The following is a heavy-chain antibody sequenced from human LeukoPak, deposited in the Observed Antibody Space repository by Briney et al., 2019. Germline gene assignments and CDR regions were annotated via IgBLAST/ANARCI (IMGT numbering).Heavy chain of an antibody. J-gene: IGHJ4*02. CDR1: GFTFSSYW. CDR2: IKQDGSEK. D-gene: IGHD1-26*01. V-gene: IGHV3-7*01. CDR3: AKPTRGSGSFLIEY. Sequence: SGGSLRLSCAASGFTFSSYWMSWVRQAPGKGLEWVANIKQDGSEKYYVDSVKGRFTISRDNAKNSLYLQMNSLRAEDTAVYYCAKPTRGSGSFLIEYWGQGTLVTVSS.